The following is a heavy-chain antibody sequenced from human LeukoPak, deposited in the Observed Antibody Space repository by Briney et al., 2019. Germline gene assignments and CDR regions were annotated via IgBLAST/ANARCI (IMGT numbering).Heavy chain of an antibody. CDR2: ISSSSSYI. D-gene: IGHD7-27*01. CDR3: ARELGAFDI. Sequence: GGSLRLSCAASGFTFSSYTMNWVRQAAGKGLEWVSSISSSSSYIYYADSLKGRFTISRDNAKNSLYLQMNSLRAEDTAVYYCARELGAFDIWGQGTMVTVSS. CDR1: GFTFSSYT. V-gene: IGHV3-21*01. J-gene: IGHJ3*02.